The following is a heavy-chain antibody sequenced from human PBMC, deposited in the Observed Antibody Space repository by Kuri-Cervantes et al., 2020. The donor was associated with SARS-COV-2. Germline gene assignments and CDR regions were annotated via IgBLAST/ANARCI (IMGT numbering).Heavy chain of an antibody. J-gene: IGHJ6*02. CDR2: INHSGST. CDR3: ARGREYSSSSLSYYGMDV. V-gene: IGHV4-34*01. D-gene: IGHD6-6*01. CDR1: GGSFSGYY. Sequence: SETLSLTCAVYGGSFSGYYWSWIRQPPGKGLEWIGEINHSGSTNYNPSLKSRVTISVDTSKNQFSLKLSSVTAADTAVYYCARGREYSSSSLSYYGMDVWGQGTTFTVSS.